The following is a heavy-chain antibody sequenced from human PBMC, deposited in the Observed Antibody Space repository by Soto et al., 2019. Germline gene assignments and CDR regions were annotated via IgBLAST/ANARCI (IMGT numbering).Heavy chain of an antibody. V-gene: IGHV3-23*01. Sequence: EVQLLESGGGLVQPGGSLRLSCAASGFTFSSYAMSWVRQAPGKGLEWVSAVSGNGQGIYYADSVRGRFTISRDNSKNTVVLHMDSLRAEDTAVYYCAKDRDYPRDYFHYWGQGTLVTVSS. CDR1: GFTFSSYA. CDR3: AKDRDYPRDYFHY. D-gene: IGHD3-10*01. J-gene: IGHJ4*02. CDR2: VSGNGQGI.